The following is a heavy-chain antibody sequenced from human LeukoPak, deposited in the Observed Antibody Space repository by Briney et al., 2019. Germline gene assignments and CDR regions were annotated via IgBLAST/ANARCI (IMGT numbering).Heavy chain of an antibody. V-gene: IGHV3-23*01. J-gene: IGHJ4*02. Sequence: PGGSLRLSCAASGFTFSSYAMSWVRQAPGKGLEWVSAISGSGGSTYYADSVKGRFTISRDNSKHTLYLQMNSLRVEDTAVYYCAKDKGGIAVAGNFDYWGQGTLVTVSS. CDR1: GFTFSSYA. CDR2: ISGSGGST. CDR3: AKDKGGIAVAGNFDY. D-gene: IGHD6-19*01.